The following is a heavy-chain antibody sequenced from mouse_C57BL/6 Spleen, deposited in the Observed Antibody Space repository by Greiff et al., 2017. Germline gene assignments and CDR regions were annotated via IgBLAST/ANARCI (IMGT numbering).Heavy chain of an antibody. V-gene: IGHV1-69*01. J-gene: IGHJ2*01. CDR2: IDPSDSYT. CDR3: ARRLDVPYCDY. Sequence: VQLQQPGAELVMPGASVKLSCTASGYTFTSYWMHWVKQRPGQGLEWIGEIDPSDSYTNYNQKFKGKSTLTVDKSSSTAYMQLSSLTSEDSAVYYCARRLDVPYCDYGGQGTTLTVSS. CDR1: GYTFTSYW. D-gene: IGHD6-1*01.